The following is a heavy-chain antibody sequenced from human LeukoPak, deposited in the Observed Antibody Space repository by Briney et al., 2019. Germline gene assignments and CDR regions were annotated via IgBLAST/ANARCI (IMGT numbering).Heavy chain of an antibody. D-gene: IGHD2-2*02. J-gene: IGHJ5*02. Sequence: GASVKVSCKASGYTFTGYYMHWVRQAPGQGLEWMGWINPNSGGTNYAQKFQGRATMTRDTSISTAYMELSRLRSDDTAVYYCARDGEYQLLYYWFDPWGQGTLVTVSS. CDR2: INPNSGGT. V-gene: IGHV1-2*02. CDR3: ARDGEYQLLYYWFDP. CDR1: GYTFTGYY.